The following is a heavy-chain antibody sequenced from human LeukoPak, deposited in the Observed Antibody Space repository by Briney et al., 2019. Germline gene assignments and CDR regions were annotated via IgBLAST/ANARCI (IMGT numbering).Heavy chain of an antibody. Sequence: SETLSLTCTVSGGSISSSSYYWGWIRQPPGKGLEWIGSIYYSGSTYYNPSLKSRVTISVDTSKNQFSLKLSSVTAADTAVYYCARDQGRWLVRTFDYWGQGTLVTVSS. CDR1: GGSISSSSYY. CDR3: ARDQGRWLVRTFDY. CDR2: IYYSGST. D-gene: IGHD6-19*01. J-gene: IGHJ4*02. V-gene: IGHV4-39*07.